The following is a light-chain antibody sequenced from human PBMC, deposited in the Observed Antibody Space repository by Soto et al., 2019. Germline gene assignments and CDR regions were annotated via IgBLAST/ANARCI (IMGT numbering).Light chain of an antibody. V-gene: IGKV3-15*01. CDR3: QQNNKWPPVT. Sequence: EVVMTQSPATVSVSPGEGVTLSCRASQTISNDLAWYQQKPGQAPRLLIYGASPRATGVPARFSGGGSGTEFTLTTSSLQSEDFAFYYCQQNNKWPPVTFGGGTKVEIK. CDR1: QTISND. CDR2: GAS. J-gene: IGKJ4*01.